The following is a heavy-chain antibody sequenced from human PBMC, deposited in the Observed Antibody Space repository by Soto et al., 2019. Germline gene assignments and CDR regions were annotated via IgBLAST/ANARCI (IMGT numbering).Heavy chain of an antibody. D-gene: IGHD3-16*02. CDR3: ARVYDYVWGSYRSRLDP. J-gene: IGHJ5*02. CDR2: ISAYNGNT. CDR1: GYTFSNYG. Sequence: ASVKVSCKTSGYTFSNYGITWVRQAPGQGLEWMGWISAYNGNTNYAQKLQGRVTMTTDTSTSTAYMELRSLRSDDTAVYYCARVYDYVWGSYRSRLDPWGQGTLVTVSS. V-gene: IGHV1-18*01.